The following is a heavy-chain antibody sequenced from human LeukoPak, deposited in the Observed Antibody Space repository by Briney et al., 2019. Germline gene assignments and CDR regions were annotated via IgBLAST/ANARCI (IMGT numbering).Heavy chain of an antibody. D-gene: IGHD3-22*01. CDR2: IYVGDSDT. J-gene: IGHJ4*02. CDR3: ARGGDYFDGSGSRFDY. Sequence: GESLKISCKGSGYSFTSYWIGWVRQMPGKGLEWMGIIYVGDSDTRYSPSFQGQVTISADKSMSTAYLQWSSLKASGTAMYYCARGGDYFDGSGSRFDYWGQGTLVTVSS. V-gene: IGHV5-51*01. CDR1: GYSFTSYW.